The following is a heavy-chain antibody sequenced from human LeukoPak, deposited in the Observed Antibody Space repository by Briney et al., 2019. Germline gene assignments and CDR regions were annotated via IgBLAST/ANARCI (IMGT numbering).Heavy chain of an antibody. CDR1: GGSISSYY. CDR3: ARGGKLVDY. CDR2: IYNSGST. J-gene: IGHJ4*02. D-gene: IGHD3-16*01. V-gene: IGHV4-59*08. Sequence: SETLSLTCIVSGGSISSYYWSWIRQPPGKGLEWIGYIYNSGSTNYNPSLKSRVTISVDTSKNQFSLKLSSVTAADTAVYYCARGGKLVDYWGQGTLVTVSS.